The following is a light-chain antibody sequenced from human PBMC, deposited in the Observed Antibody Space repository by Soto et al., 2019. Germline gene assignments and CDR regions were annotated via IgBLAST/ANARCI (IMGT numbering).Light chain of an antibody. Sequence: DIVLTQSPGTLSLSPGEGATLSCRASQSVSGSYLAWYQQKPGQAPRLLIFAASSRATGIADRFSGSGSETDFTLTIRRLEPEDFAVYYCQQYGSSPYTFGQGTKLEIK. CDR1: QSVSGSY. J-gene: IGKJ2*01. V-gene: IGKV3-20*01. CDR3: QQYGSSPYT. CDR2: AAS.